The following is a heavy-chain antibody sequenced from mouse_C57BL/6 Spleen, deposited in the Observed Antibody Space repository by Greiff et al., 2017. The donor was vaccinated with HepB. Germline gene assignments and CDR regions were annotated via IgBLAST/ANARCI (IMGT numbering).Heavy chain of an antibody. V-gene: IGHV5-9-1*02. J-gene: IGHJ2*01. D-gene: IGHD3-3*01. CDR3: TGGAGTGYFDY. Sequence: DVMLVESGEGLVKPGGSLKLSCAASGFTFSSYAMSWVRQTPEKRLEWVAYISSGGDYIYYADTVKGRFTISRDNDRNTPYLQMSSLKSEDAAMYYCTGGAGTGYFDYWGQGTTLTVSS. CDR2: ISSGGDYI. CDR1: GFTFSSYA.